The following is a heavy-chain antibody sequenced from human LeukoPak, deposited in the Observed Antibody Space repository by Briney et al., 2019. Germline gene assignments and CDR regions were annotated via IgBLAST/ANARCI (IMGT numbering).Heavy chain of an antibody. Sequence: GGSLRLSCAASGFTFSSYWMLWVRQAPGKGLVWVSRIKTDGSNTNYADSVKGRFTISRDNAKNTLYLQMSSLRAEDTAVYYCAREYDYGSNRPGCFQHWGQGTLVIVSS. V-gene: IGHV3-74*01. J-gene: IGHJ1*01. CDR3: AREYDYGSNRPGCFQH. CDR1: GFTFSSYW. CDR2: IKTDGSNT. D-gene: IGHD4-23*01.